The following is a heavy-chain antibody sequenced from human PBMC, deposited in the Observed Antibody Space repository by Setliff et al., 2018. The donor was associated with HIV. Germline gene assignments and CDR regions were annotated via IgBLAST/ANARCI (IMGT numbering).Heavy chain of an antibody. CDR3: ARSRGNWNYVDY. CDR1: GLSLSTSGVG. D-gene: IGHD1-7*01. J-gene: IGHJ4*02. Sequence: SGPTLVNPTQTLTLTCTFSGLSLSTSGVGVGWIRQSPGKALEWLAFIYWNNNEHYSTSLKNRLTVTKDTSKNRVVFTMTNMDPVDTATYYCARSRGNWNYVDYWGQGTLVTVSS. V-gene: IGHV2-5*01. CDR2: IYWNNNE.